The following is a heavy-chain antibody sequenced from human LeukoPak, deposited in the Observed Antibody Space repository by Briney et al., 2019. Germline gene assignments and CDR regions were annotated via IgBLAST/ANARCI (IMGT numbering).Heavy chain of an antibody. D-gene: IGHD2-2*01. CDR3: ARGGYCSSTSCYAERPFDP. J-gene: IGHJ5*02. Sequence: PGGSLRLSCAASGFTFSSYAMHWVRQAPGKGLEYVSAISSNGGSTYYANSVKGRFTISRDNSKNTLYLQMNSLRAEDTAVYYCARGGYCSSTSCYAERPFDPWGQGTLVTVSS. CDR2: ISSNGGST. V-gene: IGHV3-64*01. CDR1: GFTFSSYA.